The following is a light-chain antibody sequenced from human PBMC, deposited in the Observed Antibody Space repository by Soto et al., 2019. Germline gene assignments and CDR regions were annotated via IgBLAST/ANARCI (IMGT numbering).Light chain of an antibody. CDR2: DVS. V-gene: IGKV1-5*01. Sequence: DIQMTQSPSTLSASVGDRLTITCLASQSISGWLAWYQQKPGKAPKLLIYDVSNLESGVPSRFSGGGSGTEFTLTFSRLQPDDVATYYCQQYNSFWTFGQGTKVEIK. J-gene: IGKJ1*01. CDR3: QQYNSFWT. CDR1: QSISGW.